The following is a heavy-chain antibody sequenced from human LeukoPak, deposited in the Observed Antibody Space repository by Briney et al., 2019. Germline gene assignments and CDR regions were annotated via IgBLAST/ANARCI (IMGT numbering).Heavy chain of an antibody. D-gene: IGHD6-13*01. CDR2: IKQDGSEK. V-gene: IGHV3-7*01. CDR3: ARVPGSSSWYLLYYYYYYMDV. CDR1: GFTFSSYW. Sequence: GGSLRLSCAASGFTFSSYWMSWVRQAPGKGLEWVANIKQDGSEKYYVDSVKGRFTISRGNAKNSLYLQMNSLRAEDTAVYYCARVPGSSSWYLLYYYYYYMDVWGKGTTVTVSS. J-gene: IGHJ6*03.